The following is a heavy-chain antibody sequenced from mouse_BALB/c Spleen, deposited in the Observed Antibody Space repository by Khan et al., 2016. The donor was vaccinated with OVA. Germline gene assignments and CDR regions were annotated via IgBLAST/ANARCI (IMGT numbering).Heavy chain of an antibody. CDR1: GFTFRTYA. V-gene: IGHV5-9-3*01. Sequence: EVELVESGGGLVKPGGSLKLSCAASGFTFRTYAMSWVRPTPEKRLEWVATISSDGDYTYYPDNVTGRFTISRDNAKNTLYLQMISLRSEDTAMYCCARYPYGNFAYWGQGTLVTVAA. CDR3: ARYPYGNFAY. D-gene: IGHD2-1*01. J-gene: IGHJ3*01. CDR2: ISSDGDYT.